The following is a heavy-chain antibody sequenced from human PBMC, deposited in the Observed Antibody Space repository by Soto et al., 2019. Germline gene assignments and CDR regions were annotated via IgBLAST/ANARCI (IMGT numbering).Heavy chain of an antibody. D-gene: IGHD3-22*01. J-gene: IGHJ4*02. CDR3: ALRSMAVVPEY. V-gene: IGHV4-59*01. CDR1: GDSISSYY. Sequence: QVQLQESGPGLVKPSETLSLTCAVSGDSISSYYCMWIRQPPGKGLESIGYLYYGRSANYNPYLKXRXTXSXNTSTNQCSLTLSSMTAADTAVYYCALRSMAVVPEYWGQGTLVTVSS. CDR2: LYYGRSA.